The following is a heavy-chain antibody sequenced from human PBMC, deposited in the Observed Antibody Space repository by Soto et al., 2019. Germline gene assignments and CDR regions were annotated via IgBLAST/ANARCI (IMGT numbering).Heavy chain of an antibody. V-gene: IGHV3-64*01. D-gene: IGHD6-6*01. CDR2: ISSNGGST. Sequence: GGSLRLSCAASGFTFSSYAMHWVRQAPGKGLEYVSAISSNGGSTYYANSVKGRFTISRDNSKNTLYLQMGSLRAEDMAVYYCARLVAARDTFWDYMDVWGKGTTVTVSS. CDR1: GFTFSSYA. CDR3: ARLVAARDTFWDYMDV. J-gene: IGHJ6*03.